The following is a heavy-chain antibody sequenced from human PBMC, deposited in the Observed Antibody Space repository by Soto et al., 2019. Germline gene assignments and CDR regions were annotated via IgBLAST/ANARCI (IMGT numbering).Heavy chain of an antibody. CDR1: GFTFSSYA. CDR3: ARDLEVRWFGELLNYYYGTDV. CDR2: IEEDGSET. J-gene: IGHJ6*02. Sequence: GGSLRLSCAASGFTFSSYAMSWVRQAPGKGLERVSDIEEDGSETYYVDSVKGRFTISRDNAKNSLYLQMNSLRAEDTAVYYCARDLEVRWFGELLNYYYGTDVWGQGTTVTVSS. D-gene: IGHD3-10*01. V-gene: IGHV3-7*03.